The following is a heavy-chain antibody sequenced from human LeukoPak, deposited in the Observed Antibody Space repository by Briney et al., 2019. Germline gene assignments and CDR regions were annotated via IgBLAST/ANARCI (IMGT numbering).Heavy chain of an antibody. Sequence: SQTLSLTCTVSGGSISSGGYYWSWIRQHPGKGLEWIGYIYYSGSTYYNPSLKSRVTISVDRSKNQFSLKLSSVTAADTAVYYCAGATLGYCSSTSCSWVGMDVWGQGTTVTVSS. V-gene: IGHV4-31*09. J-gene: IGHJ6*02. CDR2: IYYSGST. CDR1: GGSISSGGYY. CDR3: AGATLGYCSSTSCSWVGMDV. D-gene: IGHD2-2*01.